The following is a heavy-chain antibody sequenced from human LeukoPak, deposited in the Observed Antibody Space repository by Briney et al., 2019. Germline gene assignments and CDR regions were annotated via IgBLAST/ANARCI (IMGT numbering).Heavy chain of an antibody. CDR3: ARLYDILTGNSFDY. CDR2: IYPGDSDT. CDR1: GYSFTSYW. V-gene: IGHV5-51*01. J-gene: IGHJ4*02. D-gene: IGHD3-9*01. Sequence: GESLRISCKGSGYSFTSYWIGWVRQMPGKGLEWVGIIYPGDSDTRYSPSFQGQVTVSADKSISTAYLQWSSLKASDTAMYYCARLYDILTGNSFDYWGQGTLVTVSS.